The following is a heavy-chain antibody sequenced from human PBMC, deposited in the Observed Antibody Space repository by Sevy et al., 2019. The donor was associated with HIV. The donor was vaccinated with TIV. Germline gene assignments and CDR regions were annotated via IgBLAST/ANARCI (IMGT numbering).Heavy chain of an antibody. CDR2: IYYSGST. J-gene: IGHJ4*02. CDR3: ARGNGVFYYFDY. Sequence: SETLSLTCTVSGGSISSGGYYWSWIRQHPGKGLEWIGYIYYSGSTYYNPSLKSRVTISVDTSKNQFSLKLSYVTAADTAVYYCARGNGVFYYFDYWGQGTLVTVSS. V-gene: IGHV4-31*03. CDR1: GGSISSGGYY. D-gene: IGHD2-8*01.